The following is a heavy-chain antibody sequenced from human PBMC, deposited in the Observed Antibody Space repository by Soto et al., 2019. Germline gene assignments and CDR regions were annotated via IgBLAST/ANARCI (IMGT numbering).Heavy chain of an antibody. CDR3: GKDANWEDHY. Sequence: EVQLLESGGGLVQPGGSLRLSCAASGFTFSNYAMTWVRQAPGKGLEWVSFISGSGGITYYADSVKGRFTISRDNSKNTLYLQMPSLRAEDTAIYYCGKDANWEDHYWGQGTLVTVSS. J-gene: IGHJ4*02. CDR1: GFTFSNYA. D-gene: IGHD1-1*01. V-gene: IGHV3-23*01. CDR2: ISGSGGIT.